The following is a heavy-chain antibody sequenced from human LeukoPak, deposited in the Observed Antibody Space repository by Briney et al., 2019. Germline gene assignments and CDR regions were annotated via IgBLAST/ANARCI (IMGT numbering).Heavy chain of an antibody. CDR1: GGSISSYY. J-gene: IGHJ4*02. D-gene: IGHD4-17*01. V-gene: IGHV4-59*08. CDR2: IYYSGST. CDR3: ARSGNDYGDLYFDY. Sequence: SETLSLTCTVSGGSISSYYWSWIRQPPGKGLEWIGYIYYSGSTYYNPSLKSRVTISVDTSKNQFSLKLSSVTAADTAVYYCARSGNDYGDLYFDYWGQGTLVTVSS.